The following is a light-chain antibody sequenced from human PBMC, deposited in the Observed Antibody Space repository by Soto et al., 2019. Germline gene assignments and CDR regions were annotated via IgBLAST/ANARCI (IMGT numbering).Light chain of an antibody. J-gene: IGKJ1*01. CDR1: QSVTDNY. V-gene: IGKV3-20*01. Sequence: GTVSLSPGERATLSCRASQSVTDNYLAWYQQKPGQAPRLVISGASSRTSGIPDRFSASGSGTDFTLTISRLEPEDFVVYYSQQYTSAPLTFGQGTKAAIK. CDR2: GAS. CDR3: QQYTSAPLT.